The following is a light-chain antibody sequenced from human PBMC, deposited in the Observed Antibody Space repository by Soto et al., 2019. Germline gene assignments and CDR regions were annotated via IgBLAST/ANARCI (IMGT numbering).Light chain of an antibody. CDR3: ATWDSSLSAGV. CDR1: SSNIGNNY. J-gene: IGLJ2*01. CDR2: DND. Sequence: QSVLTQPPSVSAAPGQKVTISCSGSSSNIGNNYVFWYQQLPGTAPKLLICDNDKRPSGIPDRFSGSKSGTSATLGITGLQTGDEADYYCATWDSSLSAGVFGGGTKLTVL. V-gene: IGLV1-51*01.